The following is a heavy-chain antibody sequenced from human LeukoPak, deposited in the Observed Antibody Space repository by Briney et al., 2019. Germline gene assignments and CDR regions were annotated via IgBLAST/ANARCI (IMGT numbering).Heavy chain of an antibody. D-gene: IGHD2-15*01. V-gene: IGHV3-23*01. CDR1: GFTFSSYA. CDR3: AKASLGYCSGGSCYAYGMDV. Sequence: PGGSLRLSCAASGFTFSSYAMSWVRQAPGKGLEWVSAISGSGGSTYYAGSVKGRFTISRDNSKNTLYLQMNSLRAEDTAVYYCAKASLGYCSGGSCYAYGMDVGGQGTTVTVSS. CDR2: ISGSGGST. J-gene: IGHJ6*02.